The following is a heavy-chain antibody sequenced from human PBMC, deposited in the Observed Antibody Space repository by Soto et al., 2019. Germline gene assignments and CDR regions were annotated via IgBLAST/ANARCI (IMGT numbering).Heavy chain of an antibody. CDR3: ARESTVTTYLFGY. J-gene: IGHJ4*02. Sequence: GGSLRLSCAASGFTFSSYSMNWVRQAPGKGLEWVSYISSSSSTMYYADSVKGRFTISRDNAKNSLYLQMNSLRDEDTAVYYCARESTVTTYLFGYWGQGTLVTVSS. V-gene: IGHV3-48*02. D-gene: IGHD4-17*01. CDR2: ISSSSSTM. CDR1: GFTFSSYS.